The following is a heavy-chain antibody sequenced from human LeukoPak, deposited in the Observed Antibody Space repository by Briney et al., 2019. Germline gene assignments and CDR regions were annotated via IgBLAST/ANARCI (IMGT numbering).Heavy chain of an antibody. Sequence: GGSLRLSCEASGFTFSNAWMSWVRQAPGRGLEWVGLIKSKPAGGTTDYGAPVKGRFTISRDDSKNTLFLQMNSLKTEDTAVYYCTTVLYYDSSGYFRRASNWGQGTLVTVSS. CDR1: GFTFSNAW. J-gene: IGHJ4*02. V-gene: IGHV3-15*01. D-gene: IGHD3-22*01. CDR2: IKSKPAGGTT. CDR3: TTVLYYDSSGYFRRASN.